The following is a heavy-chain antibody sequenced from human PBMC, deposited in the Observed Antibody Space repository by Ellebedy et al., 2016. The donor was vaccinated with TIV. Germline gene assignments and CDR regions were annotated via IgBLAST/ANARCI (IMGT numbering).Heavy chain of an antibody. V-gene: IGHV4-59*01. Sequence: MPSETLSLTCTVSGGSISSYYFRWIRQPPVKGLEWIGYIYYSGSTNYNPSLKSRVTLSVDTSKNQFSLKLSSVTAADTAVYYWGREAAVAGGTFDYWGQGTLVTVSS. CDR2: IYYSGST. J-gene: IGHJ4*02. CDR3: GREAAVAGGTFDY. D-gene: IGHD6-19*01. CDR1: GGSISSYY.